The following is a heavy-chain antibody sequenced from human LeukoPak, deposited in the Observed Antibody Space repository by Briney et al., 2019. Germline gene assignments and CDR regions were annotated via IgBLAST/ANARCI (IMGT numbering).Heavy chain of an antibody. D-gene: IGHD4-23*01. Sequence: EASVKVSCKASGYTFTGYYMHWVRQAPGQGLEWMVWINPNSGGTNYAQKFQGRVTMTRDTSISTAYMELSRLRSDDTAVYYCARDAEATVGDYWGQGTLVTVSS. J-gene: IGHJ4*02. CDR1: GYTFTGYY. CDR3: ARDAEATVGDY. CDR2: INPNSGGT. V-gene: IGHV1-2*02.